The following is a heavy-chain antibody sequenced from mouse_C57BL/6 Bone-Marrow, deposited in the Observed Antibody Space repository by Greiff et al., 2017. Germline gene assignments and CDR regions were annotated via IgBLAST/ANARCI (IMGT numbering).Heavy chain of an antibody. CDR2: IYPETGGT. V-gene: IGHV1-15*01. CDR1: GYTFTDYE. CDR3: TRMSNYEGYWYFDV. D-gene: IGHD2-5*01. Sequence: VQLPESGAELVRPGASVTLSCKASGYTFTDYEMHWVKQTPVHGLEWIGAIYPETGGTAYNQKFKGKAILTADKSSSTAYMELRSLTSEDSAVYYCTRMSNYEGYWYFDVWGTGTTVTVSS. J-gene: IGHJ1*03.